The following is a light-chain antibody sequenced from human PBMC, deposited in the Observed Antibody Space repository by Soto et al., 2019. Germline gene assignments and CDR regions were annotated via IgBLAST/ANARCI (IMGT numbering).Light chain of an antibody. CDR1: EDITNY. CDR2: DAS. Sequence: DIQMTQSPSSLSASVGDRITITCQASEDITNYLHWYQQKPGKAPKLLIYDASNLETGVPSRFIGSGSGKDSSFTARRLQDEDMAPYYCQQYNYMLYTFGRGTKLKMK. V-gene: IGKV1-33*01. J-gene: IGKJ2*01. CDR3: QQYNYMLYT.